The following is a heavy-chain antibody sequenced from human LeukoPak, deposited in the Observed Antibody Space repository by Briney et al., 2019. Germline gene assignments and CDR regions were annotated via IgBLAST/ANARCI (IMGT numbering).Heavy chain of an antibody. V-gene: IGHV1-24*01. Sequence: ASVTVSFKVSGYTLTELSMHWVRQAPGKGLEWMGGFDPEDGETIYAQKFQGRVTMTEDTSTDTAYMELSSLRSEDTAVYYCASTTVVTSIRSGFDYWGQGTLVTVSS. CDR3: ASTTVVTSIRSGFDY. D-gene: IGHD4-23*01. CDR2: FDPEDGET. J-gene: IGHJ4*02. CDR1: GYTLTELS.